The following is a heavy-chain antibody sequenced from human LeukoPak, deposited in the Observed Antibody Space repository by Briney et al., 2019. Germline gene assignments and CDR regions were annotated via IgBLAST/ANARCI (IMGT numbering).Heavy chain of an antibody. CDR2: INTNTGNP. V-gene: IGHV7-4-1*02. D-gene: IGHD6-19*01. CDR1: GYTFTSYA. CDR3: ARDGIAVAGIYYYYMDV. J-gene: IGHJ6*03. Sequence: ASVKVSCKASGYTFTSYAMSWVRQAPGQGLEWMGWINTNTGNPTYAQGFTGRFVFSLDTSVSTAYLQISSLKAEDTAVYYCARDGIAVAGIYYYYMDVWGKGTTVTVSS.